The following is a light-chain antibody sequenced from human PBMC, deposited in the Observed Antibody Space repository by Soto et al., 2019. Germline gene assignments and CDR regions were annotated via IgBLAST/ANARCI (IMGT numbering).Light chain of an antibody. V-gene: IGLV2-14*02. CDR1: SSDVGSYNL. CDR2: EGI. J-gene: IGLJ2*01. CDR3: SSFTTSSTLVV. Sequence: QSVLTQPASVSGSPGQSITISCTGTSSDVGSYNLVSWYQQHPGKAPKLMIYEGIKRPSGVSSRFSGSKSGNTASLTISGLQTEDEADYYCSSFTTSSTLVVFGGGTKLTVL.